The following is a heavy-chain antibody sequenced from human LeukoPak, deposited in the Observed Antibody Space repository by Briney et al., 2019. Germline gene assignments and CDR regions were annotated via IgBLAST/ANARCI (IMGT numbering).Heavy chain of an antibody. V-gene: IGHV4-59*11. CDR1: GDSITGHY. CDR2: ISHIGST. Sequence: SETLSLTCSVSGDSITGHYLTWIRQPPGNGLEWIGYISHIGSTNYNPSLKSRVTTSVDTSKNQFSLKLTSVTAADTALYYCARDRISINALDMWGQGTMVTVSS. D-gene: IGHD1-14*01. CDR3: ARDRISINALDM. J-gene: IGHJ3*02.